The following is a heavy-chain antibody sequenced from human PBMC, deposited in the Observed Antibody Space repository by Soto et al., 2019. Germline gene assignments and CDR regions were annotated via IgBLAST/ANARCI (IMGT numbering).Heavy chain of an antibody. J-gene: IGHJ4*02. D-gene: IGHD3-22*01. CDR1: GFTFSSYA. V-gene: IGHV3-23*01. Sequence: PGGSLRLSCAASGFTFSSYAMSWVRQAPGKGLEWVSAISGSGGSTYYADSVKGRFTISRDNSKNTLYLQMNSLRAEDTAVYYSAKIPSHYDSSGYDYWGQGTLVTVS. CDR2: ISGSGGST. CDR3: AKIPSHYDSSGYDY.